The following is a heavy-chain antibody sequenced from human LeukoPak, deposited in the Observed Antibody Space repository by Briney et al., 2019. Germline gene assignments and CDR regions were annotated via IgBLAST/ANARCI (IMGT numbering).Heavy chain of an antibody. D-gene: IGHD6-19*01. CDR2: INANSGGT. J-gene: IGHJ5*02. V-gene: IGHV1-2*02. CDR1: GYNFTGYY. CDR3: ARDGSDIRQWLVPRRFDNWFDP. Sequence: ASVKVSCKASGYNFTGYYMHWVRQAPGQGLEWMGWINANSGGTNYAQKFQGRVTMTRDTSISTAYKELSRLRSDDTAVYYCARDGSDIRQWLVPRRFDNWFDPWGQGTLVTVSS.